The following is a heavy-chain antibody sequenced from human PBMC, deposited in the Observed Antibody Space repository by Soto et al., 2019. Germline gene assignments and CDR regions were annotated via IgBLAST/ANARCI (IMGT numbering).Heavy chain of an antibody. CDR3: ARSPRPYYFDY. CDR1: GGSISSSSYY. Sequence: SSETLSLTCTVSGGSISSSSYYWGWIRQPPGKGLEWIGSIYYSGSTYYNPSLKSRVTISVDTSKNQFSLKLSSVTAADTAVYYCARSPRPYYFDYWGQGTLVTVSS. V-gene: IGHV4-39*01. CDR2: IYYSGST. J-gene: IGHJ4*02.